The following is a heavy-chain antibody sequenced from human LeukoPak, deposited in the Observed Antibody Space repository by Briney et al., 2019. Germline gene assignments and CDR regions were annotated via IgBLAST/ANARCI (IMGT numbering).Heavy chain of an antibody. D-gene: IGHD2-21*02. CDR2: INHSGST. Sequence: SETLSLTCAVYGGSFSGYYWSWIRQPPGKGLEWIGEINHSGSTKYKSSLKSRVTISVDTSKNQFSLKLSSVTAADTAVYYCARLGGCGGDCYSIDYWGQGTLVTVSS. V-gene: IGHV4-34*01. J-gene: IGHJ4*02. CDR1: GGSFSGYY. CDR3: ARLGGCGGDCYSIDY.